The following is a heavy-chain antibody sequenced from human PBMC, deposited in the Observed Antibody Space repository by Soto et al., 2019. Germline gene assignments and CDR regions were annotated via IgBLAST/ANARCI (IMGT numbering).Heavy chain of an antibody. Sequence: QLQLQESGPGLVKPSETLSLTCTVSGGSITSSAYYWAWIRQPPGKGLEWIGSIYYSGSTYYNPSLKSRVIISVDTSKNQFPLKLSSVPAADTAVYYCARQGGSSSGFYYYYYYMDVWGKGTTVTVSS. V-gene: IGHV4-39*01. CDR2: IYYSGST. J-gene: IGHJ6*03. D-gene: IGHD6-6*01. CDR3: ARQGGSSSGFYYYYYYMDV. CDR1: GGSITSSAYY.